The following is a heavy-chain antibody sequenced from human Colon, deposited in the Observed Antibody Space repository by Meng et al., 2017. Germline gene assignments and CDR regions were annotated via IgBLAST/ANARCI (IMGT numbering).Heavy chain of an antibody. CDR1: GFIFTTYD. CDR3: ARDFKYDILTSYYSRSYYYTMDV. J-gene: IGHJ6*02. D-gene: IGHD3-9*01. Sequence: GGSLSLSCAASGFIFTTYDINWVRQAPGKGLEWVSYISSGGNTIYYADSVKGRFTISRDNAKNSLYLQMNSLRAEDTAFYYCARDFKYDILTSYYSRSYYYTMDVWGQGTTVTVSS. V-gene: IGHV3-48*03. CDR2: ISSGGNTI.